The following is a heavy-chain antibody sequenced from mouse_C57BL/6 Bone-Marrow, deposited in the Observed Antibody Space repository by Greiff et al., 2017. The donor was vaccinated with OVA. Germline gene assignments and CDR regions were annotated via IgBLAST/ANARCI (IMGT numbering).Heavy chain of an antibody. J-gene: IGHJ4*01. CDR1: GYTFTSYW. D-gene: IGHD2-2*01. V-gene: IGHV1-64*01. CDR2: IHPNSGST. Sequence: QVQLQQPGAELVKPGASVKLSCKASGYTFTSYWMNWVKQRPGQGLEWIGMIHPNSGSTNYNEKFKSKATLTVDKSSSTAYMQLSSLTSEHSAVYYYAPPPYGYDVEAMDYWGQGTSVTVSS. CDR3: APPPYGYDVEAMDY.